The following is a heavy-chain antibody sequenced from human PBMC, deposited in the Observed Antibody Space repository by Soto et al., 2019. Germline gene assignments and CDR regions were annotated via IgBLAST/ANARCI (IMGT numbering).Heavy chain of an antibody. CDR3: AKVLLRYFHWLSHDAFDI. CDR2: ISYDGSNK. V-gene: IGHV3-30*18. D-gene: IGHD3-9*01. Sequence: GGFLRLSCAASGFTFSSYGMHWVRQAPGKGLEWVAVISYDGSNKYYADSVKGRFTISRDNSKNTLYLQMNSLRAGDTAVYYCAKVLLRYFHWLSHDAFDIWGQGTMVTVSS. J-gene: IGHJ3*02. CDR1: GFTFSSYG.